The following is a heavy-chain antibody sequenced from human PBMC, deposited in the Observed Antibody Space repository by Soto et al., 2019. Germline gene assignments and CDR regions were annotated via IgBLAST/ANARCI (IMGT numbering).Heavy chain of an antibody. CDR2: IHQSGNT. J-gene: IGHJ6*02. CDR1: GGSISSDNYY. V-gene: IGHV4-31*03. Sequence: QVQLQESGPGLVEPSQTLSLTCTVSGGSISSDNYYWSWIRQHPGAGLEWMAFIHQSGNTYYNPSLKSRVTISADTSKNQFSLRLDSVTAADTAVYYCATYSDNSGFPPGGMDVWGQGTTVTVSS. D-gene: IGHD3-22*01. CDR3: ATYSDNSGFPPGGMDV.